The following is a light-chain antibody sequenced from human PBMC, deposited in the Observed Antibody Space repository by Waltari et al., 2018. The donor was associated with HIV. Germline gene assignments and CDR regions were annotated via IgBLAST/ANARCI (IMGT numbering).Light chain of an antibody. Sequence: QSVLTQPPSLSAAPGQRVTIPCSGSSSNLGNNYVSCYQQLPGTAPKLVIYDNNKRPSGIPDRFSGSKSGTSATLGITGLQTGDEADYYCVTWDNSLSAYVFGTGTKVTVL. J-gene: IGLJ1*01. V-gene: IGLV1-51*01. CDR1: SSNLGNNY. CDR3: VTWDNSLSAYV. CDR2: DNN.